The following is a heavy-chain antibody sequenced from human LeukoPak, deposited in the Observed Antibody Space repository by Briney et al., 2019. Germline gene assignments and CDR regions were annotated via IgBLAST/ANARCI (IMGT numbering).Heavy chain of an antibody. D-gene: IGHD3-22*01. CDR3: ARGLSNGDYYDSSGYYIDY. J-gene: IGHJ4*02. CDR1: GYTFISYD. V-gene: IGHV1-8*01. CDR2: MNPNSGNT. Sequence: ASVKVSCKASGYTFISYDINWVRQATGQGLEWMGWMNPNSGNTGYAQKFQGRVTMTRNTSISTAYMELSSLRSEDTAVYYCARGLSNGDYYDSSGYYIDYWGQGTLVTVSS.